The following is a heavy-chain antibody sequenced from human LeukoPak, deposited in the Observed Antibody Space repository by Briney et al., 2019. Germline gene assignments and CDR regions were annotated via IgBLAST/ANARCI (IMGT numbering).Heavy chain of an antibody. Sequence: LSETLSPTCAVYGLSFNDYYWNWSRQPPGKGLEWIGEINARGDTNYNPSLKSRVTISVDTSKKQSSLRLTSMIAADTALYYCARGQVPAARGYNWFDPWSQGTLVTVSS. CDR2: INARGDT. CDR3: ARGQVPAARGYNWFDP. D-gene: IGHD2-2*01. CDR1: GLSFNDYY. V-gene: IGHV4-34*01. J-gene: IGHJ5*02.